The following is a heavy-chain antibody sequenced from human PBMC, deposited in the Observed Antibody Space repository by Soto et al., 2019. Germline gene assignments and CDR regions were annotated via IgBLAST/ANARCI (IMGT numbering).Heavy chain of an antibody. V-gene: IGHV1-2*02. CDR3: ATADSNY. CDR2: INPNSGDT. J-gene: IGHJ4*02. CDR1: GYTFTGYY. Sequence: ASVKVSCKASGYTFTGYYMHWVRQAPGQGLEWMGWINPNSGDTHYAQKFLDRVTMTSNTSISAAYMELSGLSSDDTAVYYCATADSNYWGQGTLVTVSS.